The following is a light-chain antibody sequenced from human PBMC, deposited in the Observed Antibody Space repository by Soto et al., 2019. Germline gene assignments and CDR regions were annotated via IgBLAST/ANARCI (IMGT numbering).Light chain of an antibody. CDR1: LRGDSSY. CDR3: QHFGGSPIT. Sequence: DIVLMPSRATLFLPPGVRATLPCSASLRGDSSYLAWYQQKPGMAPRLLIYAASNMATDIPARFSGSGSGTDFTLTINTLQPEDFAVYYCQHFGGSPITFGQGTRLEIK. V-gene: IGKV3D-20*01. CDR2: AAS. J-gene: IGKJ5*01.